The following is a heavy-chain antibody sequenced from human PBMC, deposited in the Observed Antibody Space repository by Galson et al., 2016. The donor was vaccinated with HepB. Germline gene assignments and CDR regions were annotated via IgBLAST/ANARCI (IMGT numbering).Heavy chain of an antibody. CDR1: GYSFTTYW. D-gene: IGHD1-26*01. CDR2: IYPRDSET. J-gene: IGHJ4*02. CDR3: ASVASGTHYLMDF. Sequence: QSGAEVKKPGESLKISCKGSGYSFTTYWITWVRQIPGKGLEWMGSIYPRDSETRYNPSFEGLISISSDKSITTAYLHFYGLKASDTAMYYCASVASGTHYLMDFWGQGTLATVSS. V-gene: IGHV5-51*01.